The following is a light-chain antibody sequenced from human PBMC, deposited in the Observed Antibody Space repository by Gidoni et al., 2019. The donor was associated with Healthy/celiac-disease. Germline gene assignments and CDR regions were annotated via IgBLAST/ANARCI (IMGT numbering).Light chain of an antibody. CDR3: QQSYSTLPG. Sequence: DIQMTQSPSSLSASVGDRVTITCRASQSISSYLNWYQQKPGKAPKLLLYAASSLQSGVPSRFSGSGSGTDFTLTISSLQPEDFATYYCQQSYSTLPGFGQGTKVEIK. CDR2: AAS. J-gene: IGKJ1*01. CDR1: QSISSY. V-gene: IGKV1-39*01.